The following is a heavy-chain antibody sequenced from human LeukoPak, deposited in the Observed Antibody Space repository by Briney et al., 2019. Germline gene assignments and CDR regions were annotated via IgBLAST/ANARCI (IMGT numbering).Heavy chain of an antibody. CDR2: IYYSGST. CDR3: ARDLYDYVWGSYRQTINYFDH. CDR1: GGSISSYY. V-gene: IGHV4-59*12. D-gene: IGHD3-16*02. J-gene: IGHJ4*02. Sequence: SETLSLTCTVSGGSISSYYWSWIRQPPGKGLEWIGSIYYSGSTYYNPSLKSRVTISVDKSKNQFSLKLSSVTAADTAVYYCARDLYDYVWGSYRQTINYFDHWGQGTLVTVSS.